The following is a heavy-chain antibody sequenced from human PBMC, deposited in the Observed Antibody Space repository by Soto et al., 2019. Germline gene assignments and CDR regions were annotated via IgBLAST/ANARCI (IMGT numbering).Heavy chain of an antibody. V-gene: IGHV4-31*03. CDR3: ARVPAP. J-gene: IGHJ5*02. Sequence: PSETLSLTCTVSGGSISSRGSYWGWIRQQPGKGLEWIGYLYYSGRTYYNPSLESRVSISQDTPNNQFSLKVNSVIAADTAVYYCARVPAPWGQGTLVTVSS. CDR2: LYYSGRT. CDR1: GGSISSRGSY.